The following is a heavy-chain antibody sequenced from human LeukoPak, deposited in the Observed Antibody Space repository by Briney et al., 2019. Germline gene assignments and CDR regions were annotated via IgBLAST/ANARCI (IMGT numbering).Heavy chain of an antibody. CDR3: ASHPYYYGSGSYKYWFDP. V-gene: IGHV1-18*01. CDR2: ISAYNGNT. D-gene: IGHD3-10*01. J-gene: IGHJ5*02. Sequence: ASVKVSCKASGYTFTSYGISWVRQAPGQGLEWMGWISAYNGNTNYAQKLQGRVTMTTDTSTSTAYMELRSLRSDDPAVYYCASHPYYYGSGSYKYWFDPWGQGTLVTVSS. CDR1: GYTFTSYG.